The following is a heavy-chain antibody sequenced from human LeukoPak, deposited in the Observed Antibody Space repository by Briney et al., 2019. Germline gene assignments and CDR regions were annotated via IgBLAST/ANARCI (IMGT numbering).Heavy chain of an antibody. J-gene: IGHJ4*02. Sequence: GGALRLSCAASGFTFSSYWMSWVRQAPGKGVEWISYITSYSSTIYYADSVKGRFTISRDNAKNALYLQMNSLTVEDTAGDYCSRDHRYGGLFDYWGQGTLVAVPS. CDR2: ITSYSSTI. CDR3: SRDHRYGGLFDY. D-gene: IGHD1-1*01. CDR1: GFTFSSYW. V-gene: IGHV3-48*01.